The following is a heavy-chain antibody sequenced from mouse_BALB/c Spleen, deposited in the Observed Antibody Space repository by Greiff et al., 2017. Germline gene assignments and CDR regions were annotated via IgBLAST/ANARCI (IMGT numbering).Heavy chain of an antibody. CDR3: TRVNYYYGSSYPDY. CDR2: INPSNGGT. CDR1: GYTFTSYY. D-gene: IGHD1-1*01. Sequence: VQLQQSGAELVKPGASVKLSCKASGYTFTSYYMYWVKQRPGQGLEWIGEINPSNGGTNFNEKFKSKATLTVDKSSSTAYMQLSSLTSEDSAVYYCTRVNYYYGSSYPDYWGQGTTLTVSS. J-gene: IGHJ2*01. V-gene: IGHV1S81*02.